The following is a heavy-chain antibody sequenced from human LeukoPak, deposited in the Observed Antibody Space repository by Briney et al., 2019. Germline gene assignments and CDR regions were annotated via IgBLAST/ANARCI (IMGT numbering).Heavy chain of an antibody. V-gene: IGHV3-30-3*01. CDR2: ISFDGGNK. D-gene: IGHD2-21*01. Sequence: GGSLRLSCAASGFTFSSYAMSWVRQAPGKGLEWVAVISFDGGNKYYADSVNGGFTISSDNSKNSLYLQMNSLRPADTSVYFCARDFDSIHTFDIWGQGTLVTVSS. CDR3: ARDFDSIHTFDI. J-gene: IGHJ3*02. CDR1: GFTFSSYA.